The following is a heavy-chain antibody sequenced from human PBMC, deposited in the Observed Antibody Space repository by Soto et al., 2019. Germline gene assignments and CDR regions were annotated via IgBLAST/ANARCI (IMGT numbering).Heavy chain of an antibody. V-gene: IGHV2-5*02. CDR3: AHIMITWGGVSALDAFDM. CDR2: IYWDDDR. CDR1: GFSLSTSRVG. D-gene: IGHD3-16*01. J-gene: IGHJ3*02. Sequence: SGPTLVNPTQTLTLTCSFSGFSLSTSRVGVAWIRQPPGKALEWLAIIYWDDDRRYSPSLKTRLAITMDTSKNQVVLTMTNLDPGDTATYSCAHIMITWGGVSALDAFDMWGQGTMVTVSS.